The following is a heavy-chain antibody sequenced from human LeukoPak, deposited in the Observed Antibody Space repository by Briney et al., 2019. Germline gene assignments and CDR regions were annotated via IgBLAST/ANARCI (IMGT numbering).Heavy chain of an antibody. V-gene: IGHV3-30-3*01. Sequence: GGSLRLSCAASGFTFSSYAMHWVRQAPGKGLEWVAVISYDGSNKYYADSVKGRFTISRDNSKNTLYLQMNSLRAEDTAVYYCARDLIAYCSSTSCYPYYFDYWGQGTLVTVSS. D-gene: IGHD2-2*01. CDR2: ISYDGSNK. CDR3: ARDLIAYCSSTSCYPYYFDY. J-gene: IGHJ4*02. CDR1: GFTFSSYA.